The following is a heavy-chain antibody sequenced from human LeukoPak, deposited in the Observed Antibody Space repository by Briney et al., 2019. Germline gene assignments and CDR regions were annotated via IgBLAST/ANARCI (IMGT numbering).Heavy chain of an antibody. CDR2: ISWNSDKI. CDR3: AKFGIFQGYYFYYMDV. J-gene: IGHJ6*03. CDR1: GFNFDDYA. V-gene: IGHV3-9*01. D-gene: IGHD2-15*01. Sequence: PGGSLRLSCAASGFNFDDYAMHWVRQAPGKGLEWVSGISWNSDKIGYADAVKGRFTISRDNAKKSLYLQMNSPRPEDTALYYCAKFGIFQGYYFYYMDVWGKGTTVTISS.